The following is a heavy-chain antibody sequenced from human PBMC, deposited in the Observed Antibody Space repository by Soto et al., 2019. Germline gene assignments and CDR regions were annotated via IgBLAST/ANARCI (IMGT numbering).Heavy chain of an antibody. CDR1: GFTFSSYG. CDR3: ATGQYCSGGSCYFNPSEY. CDR2: ISYDGSYK. Sequence: QVQLVESGGGVVQPGRSLRLSCAASGFTFSSYGMHWVRQAPGKGLEWVAGISYDGSYKYYADSVKGRCTISRDNSKKPLYGKMNSLRAEDTAVYYCATGQYCSGGSCYFNPSEYWGQGTLVTVSS. V-gene: IGHV3-30*03. J-gene: IGHJ4*02. D-gene: IGHD2-15*01.